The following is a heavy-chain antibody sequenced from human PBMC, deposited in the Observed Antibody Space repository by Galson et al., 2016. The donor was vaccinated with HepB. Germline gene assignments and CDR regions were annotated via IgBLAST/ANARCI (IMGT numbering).Heavy chain of an antibody. J-gene: IGHJ4*02. Sequence: SLRLSCAASGFTFSNYGMHWVRQAPGKGLEWVAADSMDGRRKFYADSVKGRFTISRDNSNSMLFLQMSSLRADDTAVYYCARRHEYCPPVGCSVDYWGQGTLDSVSS. V-gene: IGHV3-30*03. CDR1: GFTFSNYG. D-gene: IGHD2/OR15-2a*01. CDR2: DSMDGRRK. CDR3: ARRHEYCPPVGCSVDY.